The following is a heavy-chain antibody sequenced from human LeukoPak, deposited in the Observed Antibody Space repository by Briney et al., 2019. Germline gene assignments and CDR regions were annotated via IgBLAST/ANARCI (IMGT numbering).Heavy chain of an antibody. V-gene: IGHV4-39*01. CDR2: IYYSGST. D-gene: IGHD3-10*01. CDR1: GGSISSSSYY. J-gene: IGHJ4*02. Sequence: PSETLSLTCTVSGGSISSSSYYWGWIRQPPGKGLEWIGSIYYSGSTYYNPSLKSRVTISVDTSKNQFSLKLSSVTAADTAVYYCARLGTVLLWFGESPPPDCWGQGTLVTVSS. CDR3: ARLGTVLLWFGESPPPDC.